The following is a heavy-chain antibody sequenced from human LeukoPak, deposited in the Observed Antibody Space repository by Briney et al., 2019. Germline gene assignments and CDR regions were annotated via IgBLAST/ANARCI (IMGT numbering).Heavy chain of an antibody. V-gene: IGHV4-4*02. CDR1: GGSISSSNW. CDR3: ARSSRGHYDILTGYYALYFDY. J-gene: IGHJ4*02. D-gene: IGHD3-9*01. CDR2: IYHSGST. Sequence: PSETLSLTCAVSGGSISSSNWWSWVRQPPGKGLEWIGEIYHSGSTNYNPSLKSRVTISVDTSKNQFSLKLSSVTAADTAVYYCARSSRGHYDILTGYYALYFDYWGQGTLVTVSS.